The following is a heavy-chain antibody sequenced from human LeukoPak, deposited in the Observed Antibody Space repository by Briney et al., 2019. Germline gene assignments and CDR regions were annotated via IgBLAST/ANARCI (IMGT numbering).Heavy chain of an antibody. CDR3: AKDSNYDAMVRDGFDY. CDR2: ISWNSGSI. CDR1: GFTFSSYW. V-gene: IGHV3-9*01. Sequence: GGSLRLSCAASGFTFSSYWMSWVRQAPGKGLEWVSGISWNSGSIGYADSVKGRFTISRDNAKNSLYLQMNSLRAEDTALYYCAKDSNYDAMVRDGFDYWGQGTLVTVSS. D-gene: IGHD3-10*01. J-gene: IGHJ4*02.